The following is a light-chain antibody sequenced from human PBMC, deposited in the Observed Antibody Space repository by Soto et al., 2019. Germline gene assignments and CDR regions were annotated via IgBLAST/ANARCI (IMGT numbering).Light chain of an antibody. CDR1: QSVSSSY. CDR2: GAS. CDR3: QQYGSSPTWT. J-gene: IGKJ1*01. Sequence: EIVFTHSPGTLSLSPGERATLSCRASQSVSSSYLAWYQQKPGQAPRLLIYGASSRATGIPDRFSGSGSGTDFTLTISRLEPEDFAVYYCQQYGSSPTWTFGQGTKV. V-gene: IGKV3-20*01.